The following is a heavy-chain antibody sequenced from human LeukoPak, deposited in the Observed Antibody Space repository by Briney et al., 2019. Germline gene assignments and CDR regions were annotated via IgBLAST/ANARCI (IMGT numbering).Heavy chain of an antibody. Sequence: QSGGSLRLSCAASGFTFSSYAMSWVRQAPGKGLEWVSAISGSGGSTYYADSVKGRFTISRDNSKNTLYLQMNSLRAEDTAVYYCATTGGGPVGYYFDYWGQGTLVTVSS. V-gene: IGHV3-23*01. CDR3: ATTGGGPVGYYFDY. CDR2: ISGSGGST. CDR1: GFTFSSYA. D-gene: IGHD7-27*01. J-gene: IGHJ4*02.